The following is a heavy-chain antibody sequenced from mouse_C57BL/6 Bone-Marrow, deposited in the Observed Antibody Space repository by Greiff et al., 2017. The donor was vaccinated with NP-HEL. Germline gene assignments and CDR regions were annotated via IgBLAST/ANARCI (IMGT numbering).Heavy chain of an antibody. CDR1: GYTFTSYW. Sequence: VQLQQPGAELVKPGASVKLSCKASGYTFTSYWMQWVKQRPGQGLEWIGEIEPSDSYTNYNQKFKGKATLTVDTSSSTAYMQLSSLTSEDSAVYYCAREGIYYDYVDYWGQGTTLTVSS. CDR3: AREGIYYDYVDY. V-gene: IGHV1-50*01. J-gene: IGHJ2*01. CDR2: IEPSDSYT. D-gene: IGHD2-4*01.